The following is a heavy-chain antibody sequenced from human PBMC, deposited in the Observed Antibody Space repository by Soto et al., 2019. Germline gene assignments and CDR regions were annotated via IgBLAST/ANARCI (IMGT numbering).Heavy chain of an antibody. CDR2: IIPLFAAP. D-gene: IGHD3-22*01. CDR3: AILTTSGYYPPFDD. Sequence: QVQLVQSGAEVKKPGSSVKVSCKASGDSFSSSAIIWVRQAPGQGLEWMGGIIPLFAAPHYAHRFQDRVTITADESTSTAYMELSSLRSEDTAVYYCAILTTSGYYPPFDDWGQGTLVTVSS. J-gene: IGHJ4*02. CDR1: GDSFSSSA. V-gene: IGHV1-69*01.